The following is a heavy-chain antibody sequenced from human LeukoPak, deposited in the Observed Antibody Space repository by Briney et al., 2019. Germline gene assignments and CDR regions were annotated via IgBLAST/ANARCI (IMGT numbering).Heavy chain of an antibody. Sequence: GGSLRLSCAASGFSFNNYDMHWVRQATGKGLEWVSAIGLAGDTYYPGSVKGRFTISRDDAKNSLFLQMNNLSAGDTAVYYCARGVDYYYYLDVWGKGTTVTVSS. V-gene: IGHV3-13*01. CDR1: GFSFNNYD. D-gene: IGHD2-15*01. CDR2: IGLAGDT. J-gene: IGHJ6*03. CDR3: ARGVDYYYYLDV.